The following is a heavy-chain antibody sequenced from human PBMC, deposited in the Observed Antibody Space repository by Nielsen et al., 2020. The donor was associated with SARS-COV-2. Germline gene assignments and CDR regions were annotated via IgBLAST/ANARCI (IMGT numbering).Heavy chain of an antibody. CDR1: GFTFSSYS. V-gene: IGHV3-48*01. J-gene: IGHJ4*02. Sequence: GGSLRLSCAASGFTFSSYSMNWVRQAPRKGLEWVSYISSSSTIYYADSVKGRFTISRDNAKNSLYLQMNSLRAEDTAVYYCARIHYDFWSGETGVDYWGQGTLVTVSS. D-gene: IGHD3-3*01. CDR3: ARIHYDFWSGETGVDY. CDR2: ISSSSTI.